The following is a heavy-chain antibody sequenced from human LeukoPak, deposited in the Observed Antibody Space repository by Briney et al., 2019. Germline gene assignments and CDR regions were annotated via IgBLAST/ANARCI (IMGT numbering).Heavy chain of an antibody. V-gene: IGHV3-13*01. CDR3: ARGGPADGNYYYYGMDV. CDR2: IGTAGDT. CDR1: GFTFSSYD. D-gene: IGHD1-26*01. J-gene: IGHJ6*02. Sequence: GGSLRLSCAASGFTFSSYDMHWVRQATGKGLEWVSAIGTAGDTYYPGSVKGRFTISRENAKNSLYLQMNSLRAGGTAVYYCARGGPADGNYYYYGMDVWGQGTTVTVSS.